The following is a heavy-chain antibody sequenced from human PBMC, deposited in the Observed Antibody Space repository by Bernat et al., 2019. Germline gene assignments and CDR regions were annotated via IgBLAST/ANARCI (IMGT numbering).Heavy chain of an antibody. J-gene: IGHJ4*02. CDR1: GVSYGGYY. CDR3: ARVWFRSFDYFLQSPQGLDY. CDR2: IDNSGTT. V-gene: IGHV4-34*01. Sequence: QVRLEQWGAGLLKPSETLSLTCAVYGVSYGGYYWNWIRQAPGRGLEWIGDIDNSGTTKYNPSLKGRVTISVDTSKNQFSLKVMSVTAADTATYYCARVWFRSFDYFLQSPQGLDYWGQGTPVIVS. D-gene: IGHD2-21*01.